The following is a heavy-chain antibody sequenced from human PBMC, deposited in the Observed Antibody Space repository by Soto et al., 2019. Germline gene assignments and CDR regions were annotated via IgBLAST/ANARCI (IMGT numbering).Heavy chain of an antibody. CDR3: AREGGTIFGVDNFDS. CDR2: ISYSGST. D-gene: IGHD3-3*01. CDR1: GGSVRSGSYY. J-gene: IGHJ4*02. V-gene: IGHV4-61*01. Sequence: PSETLSLTCTVSGGSVRSGSYYWSWIRQPPGKGLEWIGYISYSGSTNYNHSLKSRVTISVDTSKNQFSLNLNSVTAADTAVYYCAREGGTIFGVDNFDSWGQGTLVTVSS.